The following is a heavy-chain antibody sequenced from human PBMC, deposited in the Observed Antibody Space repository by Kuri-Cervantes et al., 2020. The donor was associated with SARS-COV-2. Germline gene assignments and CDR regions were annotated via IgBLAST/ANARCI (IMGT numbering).Heavy chain of an antibody. D-gene: IGHD1-1*01. Sequence: ASVKVSCKASGYTFTSYGISWVRQAPGQGLEWMGWISAYNGNTNYAQKLQGRATMTRGTSVTTAYLEMSNLTSDDTAVYYCARLRQLEEGYWGQGTLVTVSS. CDR3: ARLRQLEEGY. CDR1: GYTFTSYG. V-gene: IGHV1-18*01. CDR2: ISAYNGNT. J-gene: IGHJ4*02.